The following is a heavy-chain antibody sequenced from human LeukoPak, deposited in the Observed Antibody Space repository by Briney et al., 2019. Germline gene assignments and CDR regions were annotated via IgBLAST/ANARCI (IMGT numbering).Heavy chain of an antibody. V-gene: IGHV3-66*02. CDR2: LYTGGST. D-gene: IGHD2-21*02. CDR1: GFTVSSNY. J-gene: IGHJ4*02. Sequence: GGSLRLSCAASGFTVSSNYPSWVRQAPGEGLEWVSVLYTGGSTYYANSVKGRFTISRDNSKNTLYLQMNSLRAEDTAVYYCARGGGAFCGSDCYRNFDYWGQGTLVTVSS. CDR3: ARGGGAFCGSDCYRNFDY.